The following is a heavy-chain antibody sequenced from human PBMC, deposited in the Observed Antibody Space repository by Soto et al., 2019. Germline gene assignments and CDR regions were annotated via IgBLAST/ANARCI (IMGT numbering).Heavy chain of an antibody. CDR3: ARDRQWLAPIDY. Sequence: QVQLVESGGGGVQPGRSLRLSCAASGFTFSSYAMHWVRQAPGKGLEWVAVISYDGSNKYYADSVKGRFTISRDNSKNTLYLQMNSLRDEDTDVYYCARDRQWLAPIDYWGQGTLVTVSS. D-gene: IGHD6-19*01. V-gene: IGHV3-30-3*01. J-gene: IGHJ4*02. CDR1: GFTFSSYA. CDR2: ISYDGSNK.